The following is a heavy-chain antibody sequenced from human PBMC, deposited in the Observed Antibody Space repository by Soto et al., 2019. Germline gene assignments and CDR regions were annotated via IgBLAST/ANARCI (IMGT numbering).Heavy chain of an antibody. CDR1: GGTFSSYA. Sequence: ASVKVSCKASGGTFSSYAISWVRQAPGQGLEWMGGIIPIFGTANYAQKFQGRVTITADESTSAAYMELSSLRSEDTAVYYCARGARGVYRANYYYYGMDVWGQGTTVTVSS. CDR3: ARGARGVYRANYYYYGMDV. D-gene: IGHD3-10*01. V-gene: IGHV1-69*13. CDR2: IIPIFGTA. J-gene: IGHJ6*02.